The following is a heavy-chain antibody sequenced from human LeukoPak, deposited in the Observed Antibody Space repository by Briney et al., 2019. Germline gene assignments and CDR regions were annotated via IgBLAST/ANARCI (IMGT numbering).Heavy chain of an antibody. CDR1: GFTFSSYA. V-gene: IGHV3-30-3*01. Sequence: GGSLRLSCAASGFTFSSYAMHWVRQAPGKGLEWVAVISYDGSNKYYADSVKGRFTISRDNSKNTLYLQMNSLRAEDTAVYYCARAEFTMIVVALFDYWGQGTLDTVSS. D-gene: IGHD3-22*01. CDR3: ARAEFTMIVVALFDY. J-gene: IGHJ4*02. CDR2: ISYDGSNK.